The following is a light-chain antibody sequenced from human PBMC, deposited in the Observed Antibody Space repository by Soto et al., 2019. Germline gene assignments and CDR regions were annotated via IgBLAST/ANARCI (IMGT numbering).Light chain of an antibody. CDR2: AAS. CDR3: QQHNSYPLT. Sequence: DIQMTQSPSSLSASVADRVIITCRASQSISNHLNWYQQKPGKAPKLLIFAASTLQSGVPSRFSGSGSGTDFTLTISSLQPEDFATYYCQQHNSYPLTFGGGTKVDIK. J-gene: IGKJ4*01. V-gene: IGKV1-17*01. CDR1: QSISNH.